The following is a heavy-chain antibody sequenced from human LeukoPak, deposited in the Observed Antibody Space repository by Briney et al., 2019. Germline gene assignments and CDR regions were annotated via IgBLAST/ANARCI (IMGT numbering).Heavy chain of an antibody. CDR3: AREPMRTKYSSSWYGYYYYYMDV. D-gene: IGHD6-13*01. CDR2: ISSSGSTI. V-gene: IGHV3-48*03. J-gene: IGHJ6*03. CDR1: GFTFSSYE. Sequence: GGSLRLSCAASGFTFSSYEMNWVRQAPGKGLEWVSYISSSGSTIYYADSVKGRFTISRDNAKNSLYLQMNSLRAEDTAVYYCAREPMRTKYSSSWYGYYYYYMDVWGKGTTVTISS.